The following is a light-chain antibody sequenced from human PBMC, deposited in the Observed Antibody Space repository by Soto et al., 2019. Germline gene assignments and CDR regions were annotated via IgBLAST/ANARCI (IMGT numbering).Light chain of an antibody. CDR1: SSNIGAGSD. Sequence: QSVLTQPPSMSGAPGQRVTISCTGSSSNIGAGSDVHWYQHLPGTAPKLLIYGNTNPPSGVPDRFSGSKSGTSASLAITGFQAEDEADYYCQSHDSSLNSWVFGGGTKLTVL. J-gene: IGLJ3*02. CDR2: GNT. CDR3: QSHDSSLNSWV. V-gene: IGLV1-40*01.